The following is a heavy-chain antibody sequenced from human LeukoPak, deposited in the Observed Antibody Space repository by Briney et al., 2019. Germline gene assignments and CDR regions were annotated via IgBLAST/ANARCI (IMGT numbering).Heavy chain of an antibody. CDR1: GGSISSDY. V-gene: IGHV4-59*12. CDR3: ARGVSSSWYRDYYYYMDV. D-gene: IGHD6-13*01. CDR2: ISYSGST. J-gene: IGHJ6*03. Sequence: PSETLSLTCTVSGGSISSDYWSWVRQPPGKGLEWIGYISYSGSTKYNPSLGSRLTISADTSKNQFSLRLNSVTAADTAVYYCARGVSSSWYRDYYYYMDVWGKGTTVTVSS.